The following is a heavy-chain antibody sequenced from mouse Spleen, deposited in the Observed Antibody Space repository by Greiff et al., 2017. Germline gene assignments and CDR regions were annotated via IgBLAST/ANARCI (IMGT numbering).Heavy chain of an antibody. J-gene: IGHJ4*01. CDR1: GYTFTSYW. D-gene: IGHD2-4*01. V-gene: IGHV1-59*01. CDR3: AGGLRRAPYAMDY. CDR2: IDPSDSYT. Sequence: QVQLQQPGAELVRPGTSVKLSCKASGYTFTSYWMHWVKQRPGQGLEWIGVIDPSDSYTNYNQKFKGKATLTVDTSSSTAYMQLSSLTSEDSAVYYCAGGLRRAPYAMDYWGQGTSVTVSS.